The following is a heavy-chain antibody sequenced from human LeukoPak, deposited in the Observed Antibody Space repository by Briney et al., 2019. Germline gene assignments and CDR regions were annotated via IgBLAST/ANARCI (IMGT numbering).Heavy chain of an antibody. D-gene: IGHD5-18*01. J-gene: IGHJ4*02. Sequence: ASVKVSCKASGYTFTGYYMHWVRQAPGQGLEWMGWINPNSGGTNYAQKFQGWVTMTRDTSISTAYMELSRLRSDDTAVYYCATDPEYSYGSGGRDYWGQGTLVTVSS. CDR2: INPNSGGT. CDR3: ATDPEYSYGSGGRDY. CDR1: GYTFTGYY. V-gene: IGHV1-2*04.